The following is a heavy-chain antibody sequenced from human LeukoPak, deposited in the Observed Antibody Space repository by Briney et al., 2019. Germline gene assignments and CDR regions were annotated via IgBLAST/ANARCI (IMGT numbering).Heavy chain of an antibody. D-gene: IGHD3-22*01. CDR1: GFTFSSYS. Sequence: KPGGSLRLSCAASGFTFSSYSMNWVRQAPGKGLEWVSSISSSSSYIYYADSVKGRFTISRDNAKNSLYLQMNSLRAEDTAVYYCARDGIYYDSRGVDYWGQGTLVTVSS. CDR2: ISSSSSYI. CDR3: ARDGIYYDSRGVDY. J-gene: IGHJ4*02. V-gene: IGHV3-21*03.